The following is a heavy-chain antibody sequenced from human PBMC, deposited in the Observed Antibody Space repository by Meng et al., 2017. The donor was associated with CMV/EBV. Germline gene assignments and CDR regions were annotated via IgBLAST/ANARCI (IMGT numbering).Heavy chain of an antibody. D-gene: IGHD2-2*01. J-gene: IGHJ5*02. V-gene: IGHV4-61*01. CDR3: ARCVVVPAAHATPRIWFDP. CDR1: GGSVSSGSSY. CDR2: SYYSGST. Sequence: GSLRLSCTVSGGSVSSGSSYWSWIRQPPGKGLEWIGYSYYSGSTNYNPSLKSRVTISVDTSKNQFSLKLSSVTAADTAVYYCARCVVVPAAHATPRIWFDPWGQGTLVTVSS.